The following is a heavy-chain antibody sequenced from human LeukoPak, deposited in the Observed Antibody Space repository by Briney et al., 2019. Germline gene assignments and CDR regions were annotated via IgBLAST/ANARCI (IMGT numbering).Heavy chain of an antibody. CDR3: AKDKRFLWFGELSD. CDR2: IRYDGNNK. D-gene: IGHD3-10*01. CDR1: GFTFNNYA. V-gene: IGHV3-30*02. Sequence: GGSLRLSCAASGFTFNNYAMNWVRQAPGKGLEWVAFIRYDGNNKYYADSVKGRFTISRDNSKNTLFLQMNSLRADDTAVYYCAKDKRFLWFGELSDWGQGTLVTVSS. J-gene: IGHJ4*02.